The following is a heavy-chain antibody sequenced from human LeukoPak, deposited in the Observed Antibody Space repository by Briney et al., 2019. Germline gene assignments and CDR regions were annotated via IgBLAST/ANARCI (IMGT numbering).Heavy chain of an antibody. CDR3: ARGDYDTDI. J-gene: IGHJ3*02. D-gene: IGHD3-16*01. CDR2: INHSGST. Sequence: SETLSLTCAVYGGSFSGYYWSWIRQPPGKGLEWIGEINHSGSTNYNPSLKSRVTISVDTSKNQFSLKLSSVTAADTAVYYCARGDYDTDIWGQGTMVTVSS. CDR1: GGSFSGYY. V-gene: IGHV4-34*01.